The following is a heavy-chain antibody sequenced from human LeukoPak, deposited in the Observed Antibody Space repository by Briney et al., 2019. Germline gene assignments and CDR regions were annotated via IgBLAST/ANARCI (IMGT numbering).Heavy chain of an antibody. J-gene: IGHJ4*02. D-gene: IGHD5-12*01. CDR3: AVASGYDLFDY. Sequence: SETLSLTCTVSGGSISSYYWSWIRQPPGEGLEWIGYIYYSGSTNYNPSLKSRVTISVDTSKNQFSLKLSSVTAADTAVYYCAVASGYDLFDYWGQGTLVTVSS. V-gene: IGHV4-59*01. CDR1: GGSISSYY. CDR2: IYYSGST.